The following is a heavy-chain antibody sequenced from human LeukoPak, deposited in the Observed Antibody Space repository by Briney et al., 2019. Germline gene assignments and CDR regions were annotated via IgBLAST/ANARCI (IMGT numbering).Heavy chain of an antibody. CDR1: GDSVSGISVA. J-gene: IGHJ6*02. Sequence: SQTLSLTCAISGDSVSGISVAWNWIRQSPSRGLEWLGRTYYRSKWYYEYAVSVKSRINISPDTSKNQFSLQLTSVTPEDTAVYYCSLARSEYHYGMDVWGQGTTVTVSS. V-gene: IGHV6-1*01. CDR3: SLARSEYHYGMDV. CDR2: TYYRSKWYY.